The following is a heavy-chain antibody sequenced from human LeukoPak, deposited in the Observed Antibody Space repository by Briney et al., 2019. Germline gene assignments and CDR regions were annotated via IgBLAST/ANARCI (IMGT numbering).Heavy chain of an antibody. CDR1: GYTFTSYG. CDR2: ISAYNGNT. CDR3: ARESTDIVVVVAATRRTWFDP. D-gene: IGHD2-15*01. J-gene: IGHJ5*02. Sequence: GASVKVSCKASGYTFTSYGISWVRQAPGQGLEWMGWISAYNGNTNYAQKLQGRVTMTTDTSTSTAYMELRSLRSEDTAVYYCARESTDIVVVVAATRRTWFDPWGQGTPVTVSS. V-gene: IGHV1-18*01.